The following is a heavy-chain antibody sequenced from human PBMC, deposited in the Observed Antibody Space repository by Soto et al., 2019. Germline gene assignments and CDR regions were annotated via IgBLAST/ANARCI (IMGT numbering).Heavy chain of an antibody. CDR3: FRETYFSYHGMDV. CDR2: IRSKGNSYAT. CDR1: WFAFSGST. Sequence: PAGSLRLSCAGSWFAFSGSTIHWVLQASGKGLEWVGRIRSKGNSYATAYAASVKGRFIISRDDSKPTAYLQMNSLRIEDTVVYYCFRETYFSYHGMDVWGQGTTVTVSS. V-gene: IGHV3-73*01. J-gene: IGHJ6*02.